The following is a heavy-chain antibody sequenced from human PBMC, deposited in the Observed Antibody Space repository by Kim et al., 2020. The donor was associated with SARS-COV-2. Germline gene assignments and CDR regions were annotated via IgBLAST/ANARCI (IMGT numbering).Heavy chain of an antibody. D-gene: IGHD3-3*01. CDR2: IYPGDSDT. CDR3: ARQTATDYDFWSGYPENDAFDI. CDR1: GYRFTSYW. J-gene: IGHJ3*02. V-gene: IGHV5-51*01. Sequence: GASLQISCKGSGYRFTSYWIGWVRQMPGKGLEWMGIIYPGDSDTRYSPSFQGQVTMSADKSISTAYVQWNSLQASDTAMYYCARQTATDYDFWSGYPENDAFDIWGQGTMVTVSS.